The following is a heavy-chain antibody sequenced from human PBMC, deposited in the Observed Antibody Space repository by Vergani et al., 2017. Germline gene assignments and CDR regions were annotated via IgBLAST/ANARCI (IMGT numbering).Heavy chain of an antibody. J-gene: IGHJ5*02. V-gene: IGHV3-33*01. CDR1: GFTFNQYG. Sequence: QVQLVESGGGVVQPGRSLRLSCAASGFTFNQYGMHWVRQAPGKGLEWVAVTWYDGNNKQYADSVKGRFTISRVNSKSTMYLQRNSLRDEDTGVYYCARDLRLLYNRFDPWGQGTLVTVSS. CDR3: ARDLRLLYNRFDP. D-gene: IGHD1-14*01. CDR2: TWYDGNNK.